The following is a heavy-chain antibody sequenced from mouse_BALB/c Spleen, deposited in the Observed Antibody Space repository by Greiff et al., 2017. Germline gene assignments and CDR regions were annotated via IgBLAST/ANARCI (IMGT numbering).Heavy chain of an antibody. V-gene: IGHV3-2*02. CDR1: GYSITSDYA. CDR3: ARSGPWFAY. Sequence: EVQLVESGPGLVKPSQSLSLTCTVTGYSITSDYAWNWIRQFPGNKLEWMGYISYSGSTSYNPSLKSRISITRDTSKNQFFLQLNSVTTEDTATYYCARSGPWFAYWGQGTLVTVSA. CDR2: ISYSGST. J-gene: IGHJ3*01.